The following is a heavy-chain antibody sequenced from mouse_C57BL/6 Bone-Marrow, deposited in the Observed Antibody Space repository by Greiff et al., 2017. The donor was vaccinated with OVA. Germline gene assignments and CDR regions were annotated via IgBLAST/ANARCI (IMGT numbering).Heavy chain of an antibody. J-gene: IGHJ4*01. Sequence: EVNVVESGGGLVQSGRSLRLSCATSGFTFSDFYMEWVRQAPGKGLEWIAASRNKANDYTTEYSASVKGRFIVSRDTSQSILYLQMNALRAEDTAIYYCARDARDYDYAMDYWGQGTSVTVSS. CDR1: GFTFSDFY. CDR2: SRNKANDYTT. CDR3: ARDARDYDYAMDY. D-gene: IGHD2-4*01. V-gene: IGHV7-1*01.